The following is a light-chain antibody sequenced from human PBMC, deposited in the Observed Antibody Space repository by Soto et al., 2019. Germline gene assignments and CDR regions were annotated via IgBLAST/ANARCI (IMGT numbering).Light chain of an antibody. CDR3: LQSYGPPPT. CDR1: QSISTY. CDR2: GAS. V-gene: IGKV1-39*01. Sequence: GDRVTITCRASQSISTYLNWYQQKPGKAPTLLMFGASTLESGVPSRFSGSGSGTEFTLTITSLQPADFATYYCLQSYGPPPTFGGGTKVDVK. J-gene: IGKJ4*01.